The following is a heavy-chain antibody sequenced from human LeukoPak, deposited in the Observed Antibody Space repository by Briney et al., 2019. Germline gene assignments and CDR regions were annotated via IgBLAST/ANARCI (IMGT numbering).Heavy chain of an antibody. CDR2: IIPIFGTA. Sequence: SVKVSCKASGGTFSSYAISWVRQAPGQGLEWMGGIIPIFGTANYAQKFQGRVTITADESTSTAYMELSSLRSEDTAVYYCARLINVEMATRGGGGYGGQETLATVSS. CDR3: ARLINVEMATRGGGGY. V-gene: IGHV1-69*13. CDR1: GGTFSSYA. J-gene: IGHJ4*02. D-gene: IGHD5-24*01.